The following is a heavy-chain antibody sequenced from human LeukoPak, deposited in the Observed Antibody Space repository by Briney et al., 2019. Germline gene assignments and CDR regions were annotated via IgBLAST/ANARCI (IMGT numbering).Heavy chain of an antibody. CDR1: GYSISSGYY. CDR2: IYHSGST. V-gene: IGHV4-38-2*02. Sequence: PSETLSLTCTVSGYSISSGYYWGWIRQPPGKGLEWIGSIYHSGSTYYNPSLKSRVTISVDTSKNQFSLKLSSVTAADTAVYYCAREGSSSSWWYFDYWGQGTLVPVSS. CDR3: AREGSSSSWWYFDY. D-gene: IGHD6-6*01. J-gene: IGHJ4*02.